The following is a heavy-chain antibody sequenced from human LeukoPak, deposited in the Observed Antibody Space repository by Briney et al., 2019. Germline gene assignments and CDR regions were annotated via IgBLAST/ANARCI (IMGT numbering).Heavy chain of an antibody. Sequence: SETLSLTCTVSVGSISSHYWSWIPHPPGKGLEWIGYIYYSGSTNYNTYLKSRVTISVDTSKNQFSLKLSYVTAEDTAVYYCATLRDGYNYGIDYWGQGTLVTVSS. J-gene: IGHJ4*02. CDR3: ATLRDGYNYGIDY. CDR1: VGSISSHY. V-gene: IGHV4-59*11. D-gene: IGHD5-24*01. CDR2: IYYSGST.